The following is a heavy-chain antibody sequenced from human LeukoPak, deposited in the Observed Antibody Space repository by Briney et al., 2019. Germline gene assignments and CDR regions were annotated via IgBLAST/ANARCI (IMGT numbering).Heavy chain of an antibody. Sequence: SETLSLTCTVSGGSISSSSYYWGWIRQPPGKGLEWIGSIYYSGSTFYNPSLKSRVTISVDTSKSQFSLKLSSVTAADTAVYYCATWGGSSFAFDIWGQGTMVTVS. J-gene: IGHJ3*02. CDR3: ATWGGSSFAFDI. CDR1: GGSISSSSYY. D-gene: IGHD6-6*01. CDR2: IYYSGST. V-gene: IGHV4-39*01.